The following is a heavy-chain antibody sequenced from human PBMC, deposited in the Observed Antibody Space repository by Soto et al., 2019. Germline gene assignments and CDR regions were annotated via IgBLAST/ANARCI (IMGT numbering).Heavy chain of an antibody. CDR1: VYSFTSYW. V-gene: IGHV5-51*01. CDR3: ARSITVVTQYYFDY. D-gene: IGHD2-15*01. J-gene: IGHJ4*02. Sequence: GESLKISCKGSVYSFTSYWIGWVRQMPGKGLGWMGIIYPGDSDTRYSPSFQGQVTISADKSISTAYLQWSSLKASDTAMYYCARSITVVTQYYFDYWGQGTLVTVSS. CDR2: IYPGDSDT.